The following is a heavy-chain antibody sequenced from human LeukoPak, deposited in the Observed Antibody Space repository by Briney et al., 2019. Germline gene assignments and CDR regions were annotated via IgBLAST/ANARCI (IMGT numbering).Heavy chain of an antibody. CDR3: ARGRSGYRAVDY. V-gene: IGHV4-39*07. Sequence: PSETLSLTCTVSGGSISSSSYYWGWTRQPPGKGLEWIGSIYYSGSTYYNPSLKSRVTISVDTSKNQFSLKLSSVTAADTAVYYCARGRSGYRAVDYWGQGTLVTVSS. CDR2: IYYSGST. J-gene: IGHJ4*02. CDR1: GGSISSSSYY. D-gene: IGHD3-3*01.